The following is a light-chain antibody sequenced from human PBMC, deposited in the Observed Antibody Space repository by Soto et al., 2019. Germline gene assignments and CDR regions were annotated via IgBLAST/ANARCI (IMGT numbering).Light chain of an antibody. CDR3: QQYGRSPPT. J-gene: IGKJ1*01. CDR2: GAS. Sequence: THFPDTLSLSPCERATLSCRVSQNFGSTSLAWYQQKRGQAPMLLIYGASSRASGIPDRFSGSGSGTDFTLTISRLEPEDFAVYYCQQYGRSPPTFGQGTKVDIK. CDR1: QNFGSTS. V-gene: IGKV3-20*01.